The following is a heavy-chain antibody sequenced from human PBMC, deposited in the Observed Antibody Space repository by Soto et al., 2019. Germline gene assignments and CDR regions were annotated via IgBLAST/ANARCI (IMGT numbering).Heavy chain of an antibody. CDR3: AREIIPLSTDWYFNV. Sequence: QVQLQESGPGLVKPSETLSLTCTVSGGSISGGGYYWSWIRQPPGKGLEWIGYTYDSGSTYYNPSFKSRISISVDSSQNKFSLRLTCVTAADTAAYCDAREIIPLSTDWYFNVWGRGPLVTVSS. D-gene: IGHD2-2*01. V-gene: IGHV4-30-4*01. CDR1: GGSISGGGYY. J-gene: IGHJ2*01. CDR2: TYDSGST.